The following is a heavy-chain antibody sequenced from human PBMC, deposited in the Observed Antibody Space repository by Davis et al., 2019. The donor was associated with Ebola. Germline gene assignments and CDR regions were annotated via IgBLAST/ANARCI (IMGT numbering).Heavy chain of an antibody. V-gene: IGHV3-21*01. Sequence: GESLKISCAASGFTFSSYSMNWVRQAPGKGLEWVSSISSSSSYIYYADSVKGRFTISRDNAKNSLYLQINSLRDEDTAVYYCARAGSPPYWGQGTLVTVSS. J-gene: IGHJ4*02. CDR1: GFTFSSYS. D-gene: IGHD3-10*01. CDR3: ARAGSPPY. CDR2: ISSSSSYI.